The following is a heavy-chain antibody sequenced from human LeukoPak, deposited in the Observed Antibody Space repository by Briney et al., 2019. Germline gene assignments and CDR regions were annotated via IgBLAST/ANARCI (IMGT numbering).Heavy chain of an antibody. CDR2: IYHSGST. J-gene: IGHJ5*02. D-gene: IGHD3-9*01. CDR1: GGSLSSGGYS. CDR3: ARDSIHYDILTGYYSSNWFDP. V-gene: IGHV4-30-2*01. Sequence: SQTLSLTCAVSGGSLSSGGYSWSWLRQPPGGGVEWVGYIYHSGSTYYNPSLKSRVTISVDRSKNQFSLKLSSVTAADTAVYYCARDSIHYDILTGYYSSNWFDPWGQGTLVTVSS.